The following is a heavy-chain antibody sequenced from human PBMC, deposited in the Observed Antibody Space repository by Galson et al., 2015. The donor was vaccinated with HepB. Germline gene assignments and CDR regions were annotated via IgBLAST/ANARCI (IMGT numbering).Heavy chain of an antibody. CDR2: IIPIFGTA. CDR3: ATGGACSSTSCPDYYYYYGMDV. J-gene: IGHJ6*02. V-gene: IGHV1-69*13. D-gene: IGHD2-2*01. CDR1: GGTFSSYA. Sequence: SVKVSCKASGGTFSSYAISWVRQAPGQGLEWMGGIIPIFGTANYAQKFQGRVTITADESTSTAYMELSSLRSEDTAVYYCATGGACSSTSCPDYYYYYGMDVWGQGTTVTVSS.